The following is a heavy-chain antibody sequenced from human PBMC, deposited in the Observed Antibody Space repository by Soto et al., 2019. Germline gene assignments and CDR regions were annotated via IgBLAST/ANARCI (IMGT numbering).Heavy chain of an antibody. CDR2: IYYSGST. V-gene: IGHV4-30-4*01. CDR1: GGSISSGGYY. Sequence: PSETLSLTCTVSGGSISSGGYYWSWIRQPPGKGLEWIGYIYYSGSTYYNPSLKSRVTISVDTSKNQFSLKLSSVTAADTAVYYCAREAKRYCSSTSCPYGMDVWGQGTTVTVSS. D-gene: IGHD2-2*01. CDR3: AREAKRYCSSTSCPYGMDV. J-gene: IGHJ6*02.